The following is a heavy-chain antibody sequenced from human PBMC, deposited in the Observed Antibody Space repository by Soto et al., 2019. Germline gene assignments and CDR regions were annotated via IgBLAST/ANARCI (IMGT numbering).Heavy chain of an antibody. CDR2: IYYSGST. CDR1: GGSISSSSYY. D-gene: IGHD6-13*01. CDR3: ARGEAAVNDY. Sequence: SETLFLTCTVSGGSISSSSYYWGWIRQPPGKGLEWIGSIYYSGSTYYNPSLKSRVTISVDTSKNQFSLKLSSVTAADTAVYYCARGEAAVNDYWGQGTLVTVSS. V-gene: IGHV4-39*01. J-gene: IGHJ4*02.